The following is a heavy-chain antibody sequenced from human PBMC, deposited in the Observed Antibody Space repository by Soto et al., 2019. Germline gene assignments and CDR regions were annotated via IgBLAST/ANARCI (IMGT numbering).Heavy chain of an antibody. Sequence: GGSLRLSCAASGFTFSSYAMSWVRQAPGKGLKWVSAISGSGGSTYYADSVKGRFTISRDNSKNTLYLQMNSLRAEDTAVYYCAKVDIVVVVAAKFSAFDIWGQGTMVTVSS. J-gene: IGHJ3*02. D-gene: IGHD2-15*01. CDR1: GFTFSSYA. V-gene: IGHV3-23*01. CDR3: AKVDIVVVVAAKFSAFDI. CDR2: ISGSGGST.